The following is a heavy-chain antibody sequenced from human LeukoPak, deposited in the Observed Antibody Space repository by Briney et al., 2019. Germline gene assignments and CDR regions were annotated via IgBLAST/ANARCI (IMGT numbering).Heavy chain of an antibody. CDR2: VNPNSGNT. D-gene: IGHD5-18*01. Sequence: ASVKVSCKASGYTFTSYDINWVRQATGQGLEWMGWVNPNSGNTGYAQKFQGRVTMTRNTSISTAYMELSSLRSEDTAVYYCARRIQLWSHHPYYYYYMDVWGKGTTVTVSS. CDR3: ARRIQLWSHHPYYYYYMDV. V-gene: IGHV1-8*01. CDR1: GYTFTSYD. J-gene: IGHJ6*03.